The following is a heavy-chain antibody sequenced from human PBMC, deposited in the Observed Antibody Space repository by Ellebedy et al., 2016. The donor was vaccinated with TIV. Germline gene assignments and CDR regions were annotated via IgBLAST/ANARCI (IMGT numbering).Heavy chain of an antibody. CDR2: IYYSGST. D-gene: IGHD3-22*01. CDR3: ARTVGDSSGYYYWSDY. CDR1: GDSISSGDYY. J-gene: IGHJ4*02. V-gene: IGHV4-30-4*01. Sequence: SETLSLTXTVSGDSISSGDYYWSWIRQPPGKGLEWIGYIYYSGSTYYNPSLKSRVTISVDTSKNQFSLKLSSVTAADTAVYYCARTVGDSSGYYYWSDYWGQGTLVTVSS.